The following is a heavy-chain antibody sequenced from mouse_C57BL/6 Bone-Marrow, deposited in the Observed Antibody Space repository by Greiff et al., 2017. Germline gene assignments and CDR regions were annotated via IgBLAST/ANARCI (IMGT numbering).Heavy chain of an antibody. Sequence: EVKVVESGGGLVKPGGSLKLSCAASGFTFSDYGMHWVRQAPEKGLEWVAYISSGSSTIYYADTVKGRFTISRDNAKNTLCLQMTRLRSEDTAMYYCAMNTLRRCGYYFDYWGQGTTLTVSS. CDR3: AMNTLRRCGYYFDY. J-gene: IGHJ2*01. CDR1: GFTFSDYG. CDR2: ISSGSSTI. V-gene: IGHV5-17*01. D-gene: IGHD1-1*01.